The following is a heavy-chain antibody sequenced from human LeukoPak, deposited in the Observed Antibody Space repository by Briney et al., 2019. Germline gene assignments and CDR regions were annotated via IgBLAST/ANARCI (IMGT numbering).Heavy chain of an antibody. V-gene: IGHV4-39*01. CDR2: TYYTGST. J-gene: IGHJ4*02. D-gene: IGHD3-9*01. Sequence: SETLSLTCTVSGGSVSSYEYYWGWIRQPPGKGLEWIGNTYYTGSTYYNPSLRSRVTMSVDTSKNQFSLKMSSVTAADTAVYYCARLSKRRYFDYIFDHWGQGTVVTVSS. CDR3: ARLSKRRYFDYIFDH. CDR1: GGSVSSYEYY.